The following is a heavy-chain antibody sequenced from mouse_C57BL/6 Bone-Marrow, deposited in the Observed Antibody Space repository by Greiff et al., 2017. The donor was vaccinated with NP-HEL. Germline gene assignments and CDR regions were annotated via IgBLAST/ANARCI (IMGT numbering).Heavy chain of an antibody. D-gene: IGHD2-3*01. J-gene: IGHJ1*03. Sequence: VQLQQPGAELVKPGASVKLSCKASGYTFTSYWMQWVKQRPGQGLEWIGEIDPSDSYTNYNQKFKGKATLTVDTSSNTAYMQLSSLTSEDSAVYYCARDGGYYPYWYFDVWGTGTTVTVSS. CDR3: ARDGGYYPYWYFDV. V-gene: IGHV1-50*01. CDR1: GYTFTSYW. CDR2: IDPSDSYT.